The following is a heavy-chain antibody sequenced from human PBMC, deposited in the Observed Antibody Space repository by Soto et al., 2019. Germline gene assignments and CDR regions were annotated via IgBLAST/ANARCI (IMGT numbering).Heavy chain of an antibody. D-gene: IGHD2-2*02. V-gene: IGHV3-23*01. CDR1: GFTFSSYA. J-gene: IGHJ3*02. CDR3: AKDLYCGSDALHDAFDI. Sequence: EVQLLESGGGLVQPGGSLRLSCAASGFTFSSYAMSWVRQAPGKGLEWVSAISGSGGSTYYADSVKGRFTISRDNSKNTLYLQMNSLRDEDTAVYYCAKDLYCGSDALHDAFDIWGQGTMVTVSS. CDR2: ISGSGGST.